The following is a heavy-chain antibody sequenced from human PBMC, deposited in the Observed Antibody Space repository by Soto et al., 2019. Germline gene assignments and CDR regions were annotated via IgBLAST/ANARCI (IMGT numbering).Heavy chain of an antibody. CDR1: GFSLSDFY. V-gene: IGHV3-11*06. CDR3: VRGDGGGQFDY. Sequence: PGGSLRLSCAASGFSLSDFYMSWIRQAPGQGMEWVSYISINSNYREYADSVKGRHTISRDNAKNSLYLQMNSLRGEDTAVYYCVRGDGGGQFDYWGQGTLVTVSS. CDR2: ISINSNYR. J-gene: IGHJ4*02. D-gene: IGHD2-21*01.